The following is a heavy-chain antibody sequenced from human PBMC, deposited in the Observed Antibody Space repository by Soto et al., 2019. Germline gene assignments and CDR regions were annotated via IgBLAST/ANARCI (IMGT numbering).Heavy chain of an antibody. Sequence: ASVKVSCKASGYTFTSYGISWVRQAPGQGLEWMGRISAYNGNTNYAQKLQGRVTMTTDTSTSTAYMELRSLRSDDTAVYYCARVFGVVTQVYRGNWFDPWGQGTLVTVSS. V-gene: IGHV1-18*01. CDR3: ARVFGVVTQVYRGNWFDP. D-gene: IGHD3-3*01. CDR1: GYTFTSYG. CDR2: ISAYNGNT. J-gene: IGHJ5*02.